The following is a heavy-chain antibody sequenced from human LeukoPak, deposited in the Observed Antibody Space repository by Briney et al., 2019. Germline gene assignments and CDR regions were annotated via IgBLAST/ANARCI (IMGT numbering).Heavy chain of an antibody. CDR3: TKDLLLLWFGTIDY. J-gene: IGHJ4*02. D-gene: IGHD3-10*01. V-gene: IGHV3-23*01. CDR2: ISGSGTTT. Sequence: GGSLRLSCAASGFTFRNYAMSWVRQAPGKGLEWVSTISGSGTTTFYADSVKGRFTISRDNSKNTLYLLMNSLRAGDAAVYYCTKDLLLLWFGTIDYWGQGTLVTVSS. CDR1: GFTFRNYA.